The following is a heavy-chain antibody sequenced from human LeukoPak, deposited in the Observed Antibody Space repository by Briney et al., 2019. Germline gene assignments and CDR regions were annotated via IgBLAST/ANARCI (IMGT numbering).Heavy chain of an antibody. J-gene: IGHJ3*01. CDR3: ARDIVVVVAALAFDV. D-gene: IGHD2-15*01. CDR1: GGSISSSNYY. Sequence: SETLSLTCTVSGGSISSSNYYWGRFPQPPGKGLDWTGNIYYSGSTYYNPSLKSRVTISVDTSKNQCCLKLSSVTAAETAVYYCARDIVVVVAALAFDVWGQGTMVTVSS. V-gene: IGHV4-39*07. CDR2: IYYSGST.